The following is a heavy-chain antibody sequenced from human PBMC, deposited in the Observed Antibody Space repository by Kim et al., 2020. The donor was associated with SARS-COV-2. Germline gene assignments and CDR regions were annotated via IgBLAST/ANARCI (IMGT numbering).Heavy chain of an antibody. J-gene: IGHJ4*02. CDR3: ARANYYDSSGYYCEY. D-gene: IGHD3-22*01. Sequence: PSIKIRVTISVDTSKNQFTLKLSSVTAADTAVYYCARANYYDSSGYYCEYWGQGTLVTVSS. V-gene: IGHV4-34*01.